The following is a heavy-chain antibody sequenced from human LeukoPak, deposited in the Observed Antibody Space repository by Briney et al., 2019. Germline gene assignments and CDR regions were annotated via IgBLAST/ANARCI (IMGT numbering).Heavy chain of an antibody. CDR3: ATGHYSIPL. J-gene: IGHJ4*02. V-gene: IGHV3-66*01. Sequence: GVSLRLSCAASGFTLRTNYMSWVRQARQKGLEWVSVIYSDGGTYYADSVKGRFTISRDNSKNTLYLQMNSLRAEDTAMYYCATGHYSIPLGGQGTLVTVSS. CDR2: IYSDGGT. D-gene: IGHD6-13*01. CDR1: GFTLRTNY.